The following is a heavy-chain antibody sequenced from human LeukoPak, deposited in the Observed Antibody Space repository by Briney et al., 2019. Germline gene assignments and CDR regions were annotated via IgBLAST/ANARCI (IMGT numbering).Heavy chain of an antibody. D-gene: IGHD1-26*01. CDR1: GGSLSIYY. CDR3: AKGRANGSYYHY. V-gene: IGHV4-34*01. Sequence: PSETLSLTCAVSGGSLSIYYWSWIRQPPGKGLEWIGEINHSGSTNYNPSLKSRVTLSVDTSENQFSLKLNSVTAADTAVYYCAKGRANGSYYHYWGQGTPVTVSS. J-gene: IGHJ4*02. CDR2: INHSGST.